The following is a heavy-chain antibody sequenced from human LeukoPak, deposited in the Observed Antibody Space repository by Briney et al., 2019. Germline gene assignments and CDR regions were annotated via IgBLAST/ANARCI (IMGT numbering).Heavy chain of an antibody. V-gene: IGHV3-23*03. D-gene: IGHD1-26*01. Sequence: AGGSLRLSCAASGFTFNIYAMRCLRQVPGRGLEWVALIFSGDSTDYPDSVKGRFTISRDKSKNTLHLQMDSLRPEDTAMYYCALSYYADGRGYSYFDYWGQGALVTVSS. CDR3: ALSYYADGRGYSYFDY. CDR1: GFTFNIYA. CDR2: IFSGDST. J-gene: IGHJ4*02.